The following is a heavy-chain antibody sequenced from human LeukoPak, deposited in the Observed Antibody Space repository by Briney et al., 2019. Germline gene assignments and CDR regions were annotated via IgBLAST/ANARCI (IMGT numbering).Heavy chain of an antibody. CDR3: ARVAAAGPYYYYGMDV. D-gene: IGHD6-13*01. V-gene: IGHV3-30-3*01. J-gene: IGHJ6*02. CDR1: GFTFSSYA. Sequence: GGSLRLSCAASGFTFSSYAMHWVRQAPGKGLEWVAVISYDGSNKYYADSVKGRFTISRDNFKNTLYLQMNSLRAEDTAVYYCARVAAAGPYYYYGMDVWGQGTTVTVSS. CDR2: ISYDGSNK.